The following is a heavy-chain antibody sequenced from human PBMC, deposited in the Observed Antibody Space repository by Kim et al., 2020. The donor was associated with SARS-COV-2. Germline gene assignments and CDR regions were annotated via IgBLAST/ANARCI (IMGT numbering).Heavy chain of an antibody. CDR3: ASWEQGGIFDY. D-gene: IGHD2-15*01. CDR1: GFTFSSYS. CDR2: ISSSSSTI. Sequence: GGSLRLSCAASGFTFSSYSMNWVRQAPGKGLEWVSYISSSSSTIYYADSVKGRFTISRDNAKNSLYLQMNSLRAEDTAVYYCASWEQGGIFDYWGQGTLVTVSS. J-gene: IGHJ4*02. V-gene: IGHV3-48*04.